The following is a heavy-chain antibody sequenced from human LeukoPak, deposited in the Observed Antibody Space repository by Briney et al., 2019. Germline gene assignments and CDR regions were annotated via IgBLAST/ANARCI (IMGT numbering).Heavy chain of an antibody. J-gene: IGHJ5*01. D-gene: IGHD6-13*01. CDR1: GFTFSSYA. V-gene: IGHV3-23*01. Sequence: GGSLRLSCAASGFTFSSYAMSWVRQAPGKGLEWVSTITGGGSTTYYAASVKGRSIISRDTSKNTLYLQMNSLRAEDTALYYCARESPVAATGRSWFDSWGQGTLVTVSS. CDR2: ITGGGSTT. CDR3: ARESPVAATGRSWFDS.